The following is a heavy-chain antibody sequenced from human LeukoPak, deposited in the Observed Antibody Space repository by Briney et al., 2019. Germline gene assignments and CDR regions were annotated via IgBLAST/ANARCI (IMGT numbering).Heavy chain of an antibody. CDR1: GFTVSRNY. J-gene: IGHJ3*02. Sequence: GGSLRLSCAASGFTVSRNYMTWVRQAPGKGLEWVSVICSGGNTYYAESVKGRFTVSRDNSNNTLYLQMNSLRAEDTAVYYCARATSSQVRPFDIWGQGTMVTVSS. V-gene: IGHV3-53*01. CDR3: ARATSSQVRPFDI. D-gene: IGHD3-10*01. CDR2: ICSGGNT.